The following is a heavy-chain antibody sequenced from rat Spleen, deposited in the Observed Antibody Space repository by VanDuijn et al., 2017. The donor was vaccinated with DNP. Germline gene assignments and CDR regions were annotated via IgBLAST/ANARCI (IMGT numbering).Heavy chain of an antibody. D-gene: IGHD1-12*02. J-gene: IGHJ2*01. CDR1: GYSITTDY. Sequence: EVQLQESGPGLVKPSQSLSLTCSVTGYSITTDYWGWIRKFPGNKMEWMGYISFSGSTSYNPSLKSRISITRDTSKNQFFLQVNSVTTEDTANYDCASSYYDGTYYNVGYFDYWGQGVMVTVSS. V-gene: IGHV3-1*01. CDR2: ISFSGST. CDR3: ASSYYDGTYYNVGYFDY.